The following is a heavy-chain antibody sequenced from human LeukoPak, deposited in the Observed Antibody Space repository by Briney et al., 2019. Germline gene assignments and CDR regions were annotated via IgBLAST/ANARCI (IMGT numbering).Heavy chain of an antibody. CDR2: IKQDGSEK. CDR3: ARDLEYSSSSGEYYYYMDV. J-gene: IGHJ6*03. CDR1: GFTLSSYW. D-gene: IGHD6-6*01. Sequence: GGSLRLSCAASGFTLSSYWMSWVRQAPGKGLEWVANIKQDGSEKYYVDSVKGRFTISRDNAKNSLYLQMNSLRAEDTAVYYCARDLEYSSSSGEYYYYMDVWGKGTTVTVSS. V-gene: IGHV3-7*01.